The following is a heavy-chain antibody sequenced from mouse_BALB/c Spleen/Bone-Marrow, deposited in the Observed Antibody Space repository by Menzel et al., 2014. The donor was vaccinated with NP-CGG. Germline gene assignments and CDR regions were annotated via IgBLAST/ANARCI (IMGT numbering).Heavy chain of an antibody. D-gene: IGHD3-1*01. CDR3: ARSGGSSGYGFAY. V-gene: IGHV1S56*01. J-gene: IGHJ3*01. Sequence: QVQLKQSGPELVKPGALVKISCKASGYTFTSYDINWVKQRPGQGLEWIGWIYPGDGSTKHNEKFKGMATLTADKSSSTAYMQLSSLTSENSAVYFCARSGGSSGYGFAYWGQGTLVTVSA. CDR2: IYPGDGST. CDR1: GYTFTSYD.